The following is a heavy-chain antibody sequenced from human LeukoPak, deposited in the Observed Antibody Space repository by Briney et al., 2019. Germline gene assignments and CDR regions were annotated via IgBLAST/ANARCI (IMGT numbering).Heavy chain of an antibody. CDR1: GGSISSYY. J-gene: IGHJ6*03. CDR3: ASEGYSNYGYYYYYMDV. D-gene: IGHD4-11*01. V-gene: IGHV4-4*07. CDR2: IYTSEST. Sequence: SETLSLTCTVSGGSISSYYWSWIRQPAGKGLEWIGRIYTSESTNYNPSLKSRVTMSVDTSKNQFSLKLSSVTAADTAVYYCASEGYSNYGYYYYYMDVWGKGTTVTVSS.